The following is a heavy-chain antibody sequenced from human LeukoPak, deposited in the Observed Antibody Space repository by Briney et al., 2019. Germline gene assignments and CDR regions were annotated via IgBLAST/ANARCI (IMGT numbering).Heavy chain of an antibody. D-gene: IGHD2/OR15-2a*01. CDR3: ARGNLFSMIRRQNTDY. CDR1: GYTFTSYD. J-gene: IGHJ4*02. Sequence: ASVKVSCKASGYTFTSYDINWVRQATGQGLEWVGWMNPNSGNTGYEQKFQGRVTMTRNTSISTAYMELSSLRSEDTALYCCARGNLFSMIRRQNTDYWGQGTLVTVSS. CDR2: MNPNSGNT. V-gene: IGHV1-8*01.